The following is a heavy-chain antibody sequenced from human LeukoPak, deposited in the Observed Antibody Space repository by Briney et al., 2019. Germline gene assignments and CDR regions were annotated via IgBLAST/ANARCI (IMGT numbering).Heavy chain of an antibody. D-gene: IGHD3-22*01. CDR3: ARVGYYDSSGYYYYYYGMDV. V-gene: IGHV1-24*01. CDR2: FDPEDGET. J-gene: IGHJ6*02. Sequence: ASVKVSCKVSGYTLTELSMHWVRQAPGKGLEWMGGFDPEDGETIYAQKFQGRVTMTTDTSTSTAYMELRSLRSDDTAVYYCARVGYYDSSGYYYYYYGMDVWGQGTTVTVSS. CDR1: GYTLTELS.